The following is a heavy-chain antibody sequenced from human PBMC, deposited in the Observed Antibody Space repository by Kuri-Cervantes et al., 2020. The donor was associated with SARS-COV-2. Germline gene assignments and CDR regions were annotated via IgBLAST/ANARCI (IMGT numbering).Heavy chain of an antibody. CDR3: ARDLAYAFDY. CDR2: ISYDGSNK. J-gene: IGHJ4*02. CDR1: GFTFSSYA. D-gene: IGHD3-16*01. V-gene: IGHV3-30-3*01. Sequence: GGSLRLSCAASGFTFSSYAMHWVRQAPGKGLEWVAVISYDGSNKYYADSVKGRFTISGDNAKSSIYLQMNSLRAEDTAVYYCARDLAYAFDYWGQGALVTVSS.